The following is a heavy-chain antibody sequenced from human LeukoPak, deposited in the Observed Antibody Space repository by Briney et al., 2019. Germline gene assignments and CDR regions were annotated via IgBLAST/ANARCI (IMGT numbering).Heavy chain of an antibody. Sequence: PSETLSLTCTVSGGPISSSRYYWDWVRQPPGKGLEWIGGIYYSGGTYYNPSLKSRVTISVDTSKNQSSLKLSSMTAADAAVYYCARRDGYNGPLDYWGQGALVTVSS. CDR1: GGPISSSRYY. D-gene: IGHD5-24*01. CDR3: ARRDGYNGPLDY. J-gene: IGHJ4*02. V-gene: IGHV4-39*01. CDR2: IYYSGGT.